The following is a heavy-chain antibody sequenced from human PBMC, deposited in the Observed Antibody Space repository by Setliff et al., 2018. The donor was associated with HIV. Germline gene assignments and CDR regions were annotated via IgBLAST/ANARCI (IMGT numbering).Heavy chain of an antibody. V-gene: IGHV1-2*02. CDR2: INPNSGGT. D-gene: IGHD4-17*01. CDR3: ARAQGDGDYYWFDP. J-gene: IGHJ5*02. Sequence: GASVKVSCKASGYTFTGYYMHWVRQAPGQGLEWMGWINPNSGGTTYAQKFQGRVTMTRDTSISTAYMEVSRLRSDDTAVYYCARAQGDGDYYWFDPWGQGTLVTVSS. CDR1: GYTFTGYY.